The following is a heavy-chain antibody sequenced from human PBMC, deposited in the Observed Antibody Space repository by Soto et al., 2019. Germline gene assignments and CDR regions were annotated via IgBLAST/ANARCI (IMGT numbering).Heavy chain of an antibody. D-gene: IGHD6-19*01. CDR1: GFTFSSYG. CDR2: ISYDGSNK. V-gene: IGHV3-30*18. CDR3: AKDVSRRGGWYAEYFQH. J-gene: IGHJ1*01. Sequence: PGGSLRLSCAASGFTFSSYGMHWVRQAPGKGLEWVAVISYDGSNKYYADSVKGRFTISRDNSKNTLYLQMNSLRAEDTAVYYCAKDVSRRGGWYAEYFQHWGQGTLVTVSS.